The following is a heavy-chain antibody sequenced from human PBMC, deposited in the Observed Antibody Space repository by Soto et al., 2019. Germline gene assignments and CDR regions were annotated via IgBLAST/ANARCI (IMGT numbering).Heavy chain of an antibody. J-gene: IGHJ5*02. CDR1: GGSISSGDYY. CDR2: IYHSGST. V-gene: IGHV4-30-2*01. CDR3: ARANIVGSPESRFDP. Sequence: PSETLSLTCTVSGGSISSGDYYWSWIRQPPGKGLEWIGYIYHSGSTYYNPSLKSRVTISVDRSKNQFSLKLSSVTAADTAVYHCARANIVGSPESRFDPWGQGTLVTVSS. D-gene: IGHD1-26*01.